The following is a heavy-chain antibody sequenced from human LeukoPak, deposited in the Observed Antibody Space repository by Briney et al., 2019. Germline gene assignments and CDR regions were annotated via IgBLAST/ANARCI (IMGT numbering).Heavy chain of an antibody. D-gene: IGHD6-6*01. CDR2: INPSGGST. CDR1: GYTFTSYY. J-gene: IGHJ4*02. V-gene: IGHV1-46*01. CDR3: ALSSSPLRPDY. Sequence: GASVKVSCKASGYTFTSYYMHWVRQAPGQGLEWMGIINPSGGSTSYAQKFQGRVTMTRDTSTSTVYMELSSLRSEDTAVYYCALSSSPLRPDYWGQGTLVTVPS.